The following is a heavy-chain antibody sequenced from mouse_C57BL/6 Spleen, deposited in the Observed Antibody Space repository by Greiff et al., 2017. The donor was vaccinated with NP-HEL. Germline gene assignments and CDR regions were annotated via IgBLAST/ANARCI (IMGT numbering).Heavy chain of an antibody. Sequence: DVMLVESGGDLVKPGGSLKLSCAASGFTFSSYGMSWVRQTPDKRLEWVATISSGGSYTYYPDSVKGRFTISRDKAKNTLYLQMSSLKSEDTAMYYCARQRMVTRFAYWGQGTLVTVSA. CDR3: ARQRMVTRFAY. V-gene: IGHV5-6*02. D-gene: IGHD2-1*01. J-gene: IGHJ3*01. CDR2: ISSGGSYT. CDR1: GFTFSSYG.